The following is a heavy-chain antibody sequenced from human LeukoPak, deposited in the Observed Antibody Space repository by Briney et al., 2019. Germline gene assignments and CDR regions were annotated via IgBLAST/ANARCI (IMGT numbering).Heavy chain of an antibody. CDR2: ISYDGSNK. Sequence: PGRSLRLSCAASGFTFSSYAMHWVRQAPGKGLEWVAVISYDGSNKYYADSVKGRFTISRDNVKNSLYLQMNSLRAEDTAVYYCARDRWFDLWAREPWSPSPQ. J-gene: IGHJ5*02. CDR3: ARDRWFDL. CDR1: GFTFSSYA. V-gene: IGHV3-30*04.